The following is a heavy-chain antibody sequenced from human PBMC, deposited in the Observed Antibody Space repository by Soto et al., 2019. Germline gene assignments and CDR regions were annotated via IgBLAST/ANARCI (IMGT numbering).Heavy chain of an antibody. J-gene: IGHJ3*02. CDR2: ISAYNGNT. Sequence: QVQLVQSGAEVKKPGASVKVSCKASGYTFTSYGISWVRQAPGQGLEWMGWISAYNGNTNYAQKLQGRVTMTTDTSTSTAYMELRSLRADDTAVYYCARDPDVAVAATDAFDIWGQGTMVTVSS. V-gene: IGHV1-18*01. D-gene: IGHD6-19*01. CDR3: ARDPDVAVAATDAFDI. CDR1: GYTFTSYG.